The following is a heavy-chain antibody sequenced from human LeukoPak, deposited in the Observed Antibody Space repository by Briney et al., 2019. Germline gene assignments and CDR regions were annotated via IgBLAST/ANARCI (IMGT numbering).Heavy chain of an antibody. CDR2: IWYDGSNK. J-gene: IGHJ4*02. CDR1: GFTFSSYG. V-gene: IGHV3-33*01. Sequence: PGGSLRLSCAASGFTFSSYGMQWVRQAPGKGLEWVAVIWYDGSNKYYADSVKGRFNISRDNSKNTLYLQMNSLRAEDTAVYYCGRGGRGPLDYWGQGTLVTGSS. D-gene: IGHD5-24*01. CDR3: GRGGRGPLDY.